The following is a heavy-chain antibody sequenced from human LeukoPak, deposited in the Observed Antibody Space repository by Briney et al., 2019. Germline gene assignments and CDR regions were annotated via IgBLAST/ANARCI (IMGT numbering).Heavy chain of an antibody. CDR3: ARDKSGTTQGDSDY. CDR1: GYTFTRYY. Sequence: GASVKVSCKASGYTFTRYYMHWVRQAPGQGLEWMGIIDPSGGSTSYAQKFQGRVTMTRDTSTSTVCMDLSSLRSEDAAVYYCARDKSGTTQGDSDYWGQGTLVTVSS. J-gene: IGHJ4*02. V-gene: IGHV1-46*01. D-gene: IGHD1-1*01. CDR2: IDPSGGST.